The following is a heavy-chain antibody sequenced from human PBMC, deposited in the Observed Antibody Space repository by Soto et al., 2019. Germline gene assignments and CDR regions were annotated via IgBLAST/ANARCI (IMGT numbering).Heavy chain of an antibody. D-gene: IGHD6-13*01. CDR1: GGSISSGGYS. V-gene: IGHV4-30-2*01. CDR3: ARNGGSTWYYFDS. CDR2: IYHSGST. Sequence: SETLSLTCAVSGGSISSGGYSWSWIRQPPGKGLEWIGYIYHSGSTYYNPSLKSRVTISVDRSKNQFSLKVSSVTAADTGMYYCARNGGSTWYYFDSWGQGTLVTVSS. J-gene: IGHJ4*02.